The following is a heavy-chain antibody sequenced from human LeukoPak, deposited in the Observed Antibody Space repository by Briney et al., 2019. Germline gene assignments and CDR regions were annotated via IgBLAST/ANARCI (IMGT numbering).Heavy chain of an antibody. CDR1: GFTFSTYW. J-gene: IGHJ3*02. V-gene: IGHV3-7*01. CDR2: IKEDGSKK. D-gene: IGHD2-21*02. Sequence: GGSLRLSCAASGFTFSTYWMSWVRQAPGKGLEWVANIKEDGSKKYYVDSVKGRFTISRDNAKNSLYLQMNSLRVDDTAVYFCARKGEVTAPTKNAFDIWGPGTMVTVSS. CDR3: ARKGEVTAPTKNAFDI.